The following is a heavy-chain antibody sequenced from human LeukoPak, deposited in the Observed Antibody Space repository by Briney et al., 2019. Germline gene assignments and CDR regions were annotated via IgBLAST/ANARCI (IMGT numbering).Heavy chain of an antibody. V-gene: IGHV1-46*01. CDR2: INPSGGST. J-gene: IGHJ5*02. Sequence: ASVKVSCKASGYAFTSYYMHWVRQAPGQGLEWMGIINPSGGSTSYAQKFQGRVTMTRDTSTSTVYMELSSLRSEDTAVYYCARDEGGLGSSPWGQGTLVTVSS. CDR1: GYAFTSYY. CDR3: ARDEGGLGSSP. D-gene: IGHD6-13*01.